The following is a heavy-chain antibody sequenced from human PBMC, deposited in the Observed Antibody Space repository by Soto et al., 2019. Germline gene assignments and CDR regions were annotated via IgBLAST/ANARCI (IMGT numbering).Heavy chain of an antibody. J-gene: IGHJ4*02. D-gene: IGHD5-12*01. V-gene: IGHV4-61*01. CDR3: ARDVSDSGWLDG. CDR1: GVPVSSGSNH. CDR2: ISHSGNT. Sequence: QVQLQESGPGLVKPSQTLSLTCTVSGVPVSSGSNHWSWIRQHPGKGLEWIGYISHSGNTYYSSSLESRAIISIYTSNNQFSLKLSSVTAADTAVYYCARDVSDSGWLDGWGQGTLVTVSS.